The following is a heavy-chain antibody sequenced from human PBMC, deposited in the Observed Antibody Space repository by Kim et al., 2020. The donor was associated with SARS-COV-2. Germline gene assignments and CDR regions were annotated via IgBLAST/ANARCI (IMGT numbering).Heavy chain of an antibody. CDR1: GFTFSSYG. CDR2: ISYNGSNK. D-gene: IGHD2-2*01. CDR3: AKADWSSTSCYLGYYYYMDV. J-gene: IGHJ6*03. Sequence: GGSLRLSCAASGFTFSSYGMNWVRQAPGKGLEWVAVISYNGSNKYYADSVKGRFTISRDNSKNTLYLQMNSLRAEDTAVYYCAKADWSSTSCYLGYYYYMDVWGQGTPVTVSS. V-gene: IGHV3-30*18.